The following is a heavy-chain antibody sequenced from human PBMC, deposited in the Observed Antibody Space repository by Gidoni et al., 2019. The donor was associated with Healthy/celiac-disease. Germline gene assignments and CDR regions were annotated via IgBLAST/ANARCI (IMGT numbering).Heavy chain of an antibody. CDR3: AKGWRMATMG. Sequence: EVQLLESGGGLVQPGGSMRLPCAAPGVTFSSYAMSWVRQAPGKGLVWVSAISGSGGSTYYADSVKGRFTISRDNSKNTLYLQMNSLRAEDTAVYYCAKGWRMATMGGGQGTLVTVSS. V-gene: IGHV3-23*01. D-gene: IGHD5-12*01. CDR1: GVTFSSYA. J-gene: IGHJ4*02. CDR2: ISGSGGST.